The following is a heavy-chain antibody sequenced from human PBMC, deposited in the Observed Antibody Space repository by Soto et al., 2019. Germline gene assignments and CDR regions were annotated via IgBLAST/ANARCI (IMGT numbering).Heavy chain of an antibody. CDR1: GFTFSSYG. CDR3: ARDYDFWSGYYLSYYDYYGMDV. D-gene: IGHD3-3*01. Sequence: QVQLVESGGGVVQPGRSLRLSCAASGFTFSSYGMHWVRQAPGKGLEWVAVIWYDGSNKYYADSVKGRFTISRDNSKNTLYLLMNSLRAEDTAVYYCARDYDFWSGYYLSYYDYYGMDVWGQGTTVTVSS. J-gene: IGHJ6*02. CDR2: IWYDGSNK. V-gene: IGHV3-33*01.